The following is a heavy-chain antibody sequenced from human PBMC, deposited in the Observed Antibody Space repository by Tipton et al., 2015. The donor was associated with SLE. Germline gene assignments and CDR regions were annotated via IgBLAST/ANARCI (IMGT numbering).Heavy chain of an antibody. V-gene: IGHV5-51*03. J-gene: IGHJ3*02. CDR2: IYPGNSDA. CDR3: ARGGICAQSVGMIIFGAFDI. CDR1: GYSFTTYW. Sequence: QLVQSGAEVKKPGESLRIYCKGSGYSFTTYWIGWVRQMPGKGLEWMGIIYPGNSDARYSPSFQGQVTISADNSISTAYLQWSSPKASDTAIYYCARGGICAQSVGMIIFGAFDIWGQGTMVTVSS. D-gene: IGHD3-3*01.